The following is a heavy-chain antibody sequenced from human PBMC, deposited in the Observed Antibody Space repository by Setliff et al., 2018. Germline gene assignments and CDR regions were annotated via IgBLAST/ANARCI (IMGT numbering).Heavy chain of an antibody. CDR3: ARHLSYSGETMDV. J-gene: IGHJ6*03. Sequence: PSETLSLTCAVSGGAIDNRYYWGWIRQPPGKGLDWIGNINYSGSSYYNPSLKSRVTISVDTSKKYFFLNLTSVTAADTAVYYCARHLSYSGETMDVWGKGTTVTAP. V-gene: IGHV4-39*01. CDR2: INYSGSS. CDR1: GGAIDNRYY. D-gene: IGHD5-12*01.